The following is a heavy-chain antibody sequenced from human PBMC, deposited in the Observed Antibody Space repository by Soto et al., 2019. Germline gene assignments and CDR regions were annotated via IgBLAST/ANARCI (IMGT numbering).Heavy chain of an antibody. Sequence: PGASVKVSCKASGYTFTGYYMHWVRQAPGQGLEWMGWINPNGGGTNYAQKFQGWVTMTRDTSISTAYMELSRLRSDDTAVYYCARGVAGYSSGWTLYYYYGMDVWGQGTTVTVSS. D-gene: IGHD6-19*01. J-gene: IGHJ6*02. CDR1: GYTFTGYY. V-gene: IGHV1-2*04. CDR3: ARGVAGYSSGWTLYYYYGMDV. CDR2: INPNGGGT.